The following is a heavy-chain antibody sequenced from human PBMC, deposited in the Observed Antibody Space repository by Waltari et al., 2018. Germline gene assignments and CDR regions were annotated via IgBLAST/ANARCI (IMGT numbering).Heavy chain of an antibody. J-gene: IGHJ5*02. CDR3: ARDRTRGPGFSSQLDT. Sequence: QVQLQASGPGLVKPSATLSLTCSVFGASMRTGSWTWIRQPPGKGLEWIGCLYDTDNTNYSPSFKSRVTISVDTSNNEFSLTLSSVTAADTARYYCARDRTRGPGFSSQLDTWGLGTLVIVSS. CDR2: LYDTDNT. D-gene: IGHD6-13*01. V-gene: IGHV4-59*01. CDR1: GASMRTGS.